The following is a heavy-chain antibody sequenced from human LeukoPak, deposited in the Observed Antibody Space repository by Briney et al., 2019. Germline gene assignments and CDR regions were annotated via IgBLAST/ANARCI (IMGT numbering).Heavy chain of an antibody. J-gene: IGHJ4*02. CDR1: GFTFSSYS. D-gene: IGHD7-27*01. CDR2: ISSSSSYI. CDR3: AKDGGLWVSAHWGDS. V-gene: IGHV3-21*04. Sequence: GGSLRLSCAASGFTFSSYSMNWVRQAPGKGLEWVSSISSSSSYIYYADSVKGRFTVSRDNSKNTLFLQMNSLRAEDTAVYYCAKDGGLWVSAHWGDSWGRGTLVTVSS.